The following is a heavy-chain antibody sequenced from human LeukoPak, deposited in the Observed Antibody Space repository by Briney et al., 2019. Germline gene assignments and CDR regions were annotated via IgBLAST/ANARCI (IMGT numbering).Heavy chain of an antibody. V-gene: IGHV4-39*01. D-gene: IGHD3-10*01. CDR2: IYYSGST. J-gene: IGHJ6*03. Sequence: SETLSLTCTVSGGSISSSSYYWGWIRQPPGKGLEWIGNIYYSGSTYYNPSLESRVTISVDTSKNQFSLKLSSVTAADTAVYYCARLYYGSGSYLYYYYYYMDVWGKGTTVTISS. CDR1: GGSISSSSYY. CDR3: ARLYYGSGSYLYYYYYYMDV.